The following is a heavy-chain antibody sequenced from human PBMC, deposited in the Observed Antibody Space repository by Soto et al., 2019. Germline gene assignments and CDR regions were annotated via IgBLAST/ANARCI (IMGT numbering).Heavy chain of an antibody. D-gene: IGHD2-15*01. Sequence: EVQLVESGGGLVQPGGSLKLSCVASGFTFSGSSMHWVRQASGKGLECVGRIRNKANSYATAYAASVKGRFTISRDDSNNTAYLQMNSLNTEDTAVYYCTSHAPEDMIRKWGQGTLVTVAS. CDR1: GFTFSGSS. CDR2: IRNKANSYAT. V-gene: IGHV3-73*02. J-gene: IGHJ4*02. CDR3: TSHAPEDMIRK.